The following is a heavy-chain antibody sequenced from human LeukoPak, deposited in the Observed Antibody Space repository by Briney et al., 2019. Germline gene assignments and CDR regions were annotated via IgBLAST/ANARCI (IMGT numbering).Heavy chain of an antibody. V-gene: IGHV3-48*03. J-gene: IGHJ3*02. CDR1: GFTFSSYE. CDR2: ISSSGSTI. Sequence: PGGSLRLSCAASGFTFSSYEMNWVRQAPGKGLEWVSYISSSGSTIYYADSVKGRFTISRDNAKNSLYLHMNSLRAEDTAVYYCAREIRDRERVVGATPPAFDIWGQGTMVTVSS. D-gene: IGHD1-26*01. CDR3: AREIRDRERVVGATPPAFDI.